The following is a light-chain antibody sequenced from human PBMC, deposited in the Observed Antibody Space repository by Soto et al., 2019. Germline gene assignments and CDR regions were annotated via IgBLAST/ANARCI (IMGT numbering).Light chain of an antibody. CDR3: SSYTSSSFYV. V-gene: IGLV2-14*01. J-gene: IGLJ1*01. CDR1: SSDVGGYNY. Sequence: QSALTQPASVSGSPGQSITISCTGTSSDVGGYNYVSWYQQHPGKAPKLMIYDVSNRPSGVSNRFSGSKSGNTASLTISGVHAEDEADYYCSSYTSSSFYVFGTGTKLTVL. CDR2: DVS.